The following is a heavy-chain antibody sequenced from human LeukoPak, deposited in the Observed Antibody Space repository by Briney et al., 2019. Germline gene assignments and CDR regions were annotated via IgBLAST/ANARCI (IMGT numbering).Heavy chain of an antibody. CDR2: IHHSGST. V-gene: IGHV4-34*01. CDR1: GGSLSGYY. CDR3: ARSGRYFETQ. D-gene: IGHD3-9*01. Sequence: SETLSLTCAVYGGSLSGYYWSWIRQPPGKGLEWIGEIHHSGSTNYNASLKSRVTISVDMSKNQFSLKLSSVTAADTAVYYCARSGRYFETQWGQGTLVTVSS. J-gene: IGHJ4*02.